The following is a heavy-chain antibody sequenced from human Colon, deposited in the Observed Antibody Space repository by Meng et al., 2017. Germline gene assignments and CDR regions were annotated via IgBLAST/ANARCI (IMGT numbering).Heavy chain of an antibody. V-gene: IGHV6-1*01. CDR2: TYYRSKYYN. CDR3: ARDWGDVRGGFDF. D-gene: IGHD3-10*02. Sequence: VQPQQSGPRLVNPSQTLSLTCATAGDSVSSNSAAWNWIRQSPSRGLEWLGRTYYRSKYYNDYALSVKSRITINPDTSKNQFSLQLNSVTPEDTAIYYCARDWGDVRGGFDFWGQGTLVTVSS. CDR1: GDSVSSNSAA. J-gene: IGHJ4*02.